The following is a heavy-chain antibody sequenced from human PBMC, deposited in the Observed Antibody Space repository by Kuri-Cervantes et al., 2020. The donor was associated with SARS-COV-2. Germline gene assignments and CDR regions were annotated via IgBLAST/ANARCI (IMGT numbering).Heavy chain of an antibody. CDR1: GFTFSSYA. J-gene: IGHJ4*02. CDR2: ISYDGSNK. V-gene: IGHV3-30-3*01. CDR3: ARPTFDY. Sequence: GESLKISCAASGFTFSSYAMHWVRQAPGKGLEWVAVISYDGSNKYYADSVKGRFTISRDNSRKVVYLHMNSLRDEDTAVYYCARPTFDYWGQGTLVTVSS.